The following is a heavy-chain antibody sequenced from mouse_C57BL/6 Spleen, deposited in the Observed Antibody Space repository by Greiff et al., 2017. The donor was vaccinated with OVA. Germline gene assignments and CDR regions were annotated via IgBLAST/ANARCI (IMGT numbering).Heavy chain of an antibody. CDR2: ISSGSSTI. CDR3: ARGSNHWYFDV. D-gene: IGHD2-5*01. V-gene: IGHV5-17*01. Sequence: EVQLQESGGGLVKPGGSLKLSCAASGFTFSDYGMHWVRQAPEKGLEWVAYISSGSSTIYYADTVKGRFTISRDNAKNTLFLQMTSLRSEDTAMYYCARGSNHWYFDVWGTGTTVTVSS. CDR1: GFTFSDYG. J-gene: IGHJ1*03.